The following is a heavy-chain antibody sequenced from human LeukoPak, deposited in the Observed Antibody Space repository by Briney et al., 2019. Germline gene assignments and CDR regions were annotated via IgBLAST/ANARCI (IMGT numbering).Heavy chain of an antibody. CDR2: ISSSGSTI. D-gene: IGHD3-22*01. CDR1: GFTFSDYY. V-gene: IGHV3-11*01. CDR3: AKVLETYYYDSSGFDAFDI. Sequence: GGSLRLSCAASGFTFSDYYMSWIRQAPGKGLEWVSYISSSGSTIYYADSVKGRFTISRDNSKNTLYLQMNSLRAEDTAVYYCAKVLETYYYDSSGFDAFDIWGQGTMVTVSS. J-gene: IGHJ3*02.